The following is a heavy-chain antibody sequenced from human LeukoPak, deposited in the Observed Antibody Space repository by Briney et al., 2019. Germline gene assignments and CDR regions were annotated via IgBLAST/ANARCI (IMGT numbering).Heavy chain of an antibody. D-gene: IGHD3-22*01. J-gene: IGHJ4*02. CDR3: ARGSYYDSSGYYPHYFDY. V-gene: IGHV1-46*01. CDR2: INPSGGST. CDR1: GYTFTNYY. Sequence: ASVKVPCKASGYTFTNYYIHCVRQAPGQGLEWMGIINPSGGSTTYGQKFQGRVTMTRDTPTSTVYMDLSSLRSEDTAVYYCARGSYYDSSGYYPHYFDYWGQGTLVTVSS.